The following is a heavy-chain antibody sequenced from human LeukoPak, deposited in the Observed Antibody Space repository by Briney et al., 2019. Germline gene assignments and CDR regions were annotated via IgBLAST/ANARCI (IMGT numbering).Heavy chain of an antibody. J-gene: IGHJ5*02. CDR2: MYHGGST. CDR3: ASTNDFGDYVGA. V-gene: IGHV4-30-2*01. D-gene: IGHD4-17*01. Sequence: PSDTLSLTCAVSGGSISSGGFSWSWIRHPPGKGLEWIGYMYHGGSTYYNPSLESRVTISVDRSKNQFSLKLSSVTAADTAVYYCASTNDFGDYVGAWGQGTLVTVSS. CDR1: GGSISSGGFS.